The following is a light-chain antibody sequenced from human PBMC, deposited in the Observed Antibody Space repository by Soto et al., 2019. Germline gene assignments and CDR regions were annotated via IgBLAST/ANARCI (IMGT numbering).Light chain of an antibody. V-gene: IGLV1-40*01. CDR2: GNS. CDR1: SSNIGAGYD. CDR3: QSYNSSLGGSGV. Sequence: QSVLTQPPSVSGAPGQRVTISCTGSSSNIGAGYDVHWYQQLPGTAPKLLIYGNSNRPSGVPDRFSGSKSGTSASLAITGLGAEDEADYYCQSYNSSLGGSGVFGGGTKLPVL. J-gene: IGLJ3*02.